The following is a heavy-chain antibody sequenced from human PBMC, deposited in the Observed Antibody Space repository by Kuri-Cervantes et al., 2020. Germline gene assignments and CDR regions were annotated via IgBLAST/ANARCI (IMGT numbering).Heavy chain of an antibody. CDR2: IHPDGTTT. Sequence: GGSLRLSCAASGFTFSSYAMHWVRQAPGKGLDWVSRIHPDGTTTTYADSVRGRFTISRDNSKNTLYLQMNSLRAEDTAVYYCARESRAARPMVYYFDYWGQGTLVTVSS. D-gene: IGHD6-6*01. J-gene: IGHJ4*02. CDR1: GFTFSSYA. V-gene: IGHV3-74*01. CDR3: ARESRAARPMVYYFDY.